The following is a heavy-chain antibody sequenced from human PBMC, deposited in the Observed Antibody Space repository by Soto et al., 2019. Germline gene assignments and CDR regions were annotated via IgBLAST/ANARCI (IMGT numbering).Heavy chain of an antibody. V-gene: IGHV3-30-3*01. CDR1: GFTFSNYA. D-gene: IGHD3-22*01. Sequence: QVRLVESGGGVVQPGRSLRLSCAASGFTFSNYAMHWVRQAPGKGLEWVAVMSFDETKKYHAASVEGRFTISRDNSQNTPDLQMNSLSAEATALYYCARSHAPYYYDTTGFFFGLDVWGQGTTVVVSS. CDR3: ARSHAPYYYDTTGFFFGLDV. J-gene: IGHJ6*02. CDR2: MSFDETKK.